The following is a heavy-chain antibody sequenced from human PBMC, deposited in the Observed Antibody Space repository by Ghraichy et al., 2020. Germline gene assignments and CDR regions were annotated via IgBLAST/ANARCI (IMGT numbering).Heavy chain of an antibody. J-gene: IGHJ4*02. CDR2: INHSGST. V-gene: IGHV4-34*01. D-gene: IGHD3-10*01. Sequence: SETLSLTCAVYGGSFSGYYWSWIRQPPGKGLEWIGEINHSGSTNYNPSLKSRVTISVDTSKNQFSLKLSSVTAADTAVYYCARGTYYYGSGSYYNSSGFRFDYWGQGTLVTVSS. CDR3: ARGTYYYGSGSYYNSSGFRFDY. CDR1: GGSFSGYY.